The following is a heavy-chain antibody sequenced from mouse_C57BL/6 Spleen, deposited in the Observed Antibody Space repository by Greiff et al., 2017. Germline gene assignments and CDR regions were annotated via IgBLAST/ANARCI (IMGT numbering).Heavy chain of an antibody. D-gene: IGHD3-2*02. J-gene: IGHJ4*01. CDR3: TRSGLGYYAMDY. Sequence: EVMLVESGEGLVKPGGSLKLSCAASGFTFSSYAMSWVRQTPEKRLEWVAYISSGGDYIYYADTVKGRFTISRDNARNTLYLQMSSLKSEDTAMYYCTRSGLGYYAMDYWGQGTSVTVSS. CDR1: GFTFSSYA. V-gene: IGHV5-9-1*02. CDR2: ISSGGDYI.